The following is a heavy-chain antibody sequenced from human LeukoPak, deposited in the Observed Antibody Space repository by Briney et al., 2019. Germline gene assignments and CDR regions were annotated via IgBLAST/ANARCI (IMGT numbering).Heavy chain of an antibody. Sequence: SETLSLTCAVSGGSISSSNWWSWVRQPPGKGLEWIGEIYHSGSTYYNPSLKSRVTISVDTSKNQFSLKLSSVTAADTAVYYCARVSSSSFLDYWGQGTLVTVSS. CDR1: GGSISSSNW. J-gene: IGHJ4*02. V-gene: IGHV4-4*02. CDR2: IYHSGST. D-gene: IGHD6-13*01. CDR3: ARVSSSSFLDY.